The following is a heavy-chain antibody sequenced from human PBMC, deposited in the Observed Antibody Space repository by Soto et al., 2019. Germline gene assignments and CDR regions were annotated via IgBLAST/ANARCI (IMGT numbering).Heavy chain of an antibody. J-gene: IGHJ4*02. CDR2: IYYSGST. V-gene: IGHV4-31*03. CDR3: ARGYSTSPYYFDY. D-gene: IGHD2-2*01. CDR1: GGSISSGGYY. Sequence: PSETLSLTCTVSGGSISSGGYYWTWIRQHPGKGLEWIGYIYYSGSTYYNPSLKSRVSILLDTSKNQFSLKLSSVTAADTALYYCARGYSTSPYYFDYWGQGALVTVSS.